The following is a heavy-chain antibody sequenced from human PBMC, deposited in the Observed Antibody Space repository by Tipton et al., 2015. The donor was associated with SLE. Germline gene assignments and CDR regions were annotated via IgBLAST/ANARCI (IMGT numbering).Heavy chain of an antibody. CDR1: GGSFSNHY. V-gene: IGHV4-59*11. CDR3: ARIEGAAIPDNWFDP. CDR2: IFYSGYT. D-gene: IGHD2-21*02. Sequence: VKPSETLSLTCAVYGGSFSNHYWSWIRQPPGKGLEWIGYIFYSGYTNYNPSLKSRVTISVDTSKNQFSLRLTSVTAADTAVYYCARIEGAAIPDNWFDPWGQGTLVTVSS. J-gene: IGHJ5*02.